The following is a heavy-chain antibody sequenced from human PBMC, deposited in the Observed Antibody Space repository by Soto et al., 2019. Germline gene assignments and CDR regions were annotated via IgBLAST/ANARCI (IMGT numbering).Heavy chain of an antibody. J-gene: IGHJ4*02. CDR1: GFTFSSYA. V-gene: IGHV3-23*01. CDR3: AKRSVVGATKAPFDY. Sequence: PVGSLRLSCAASGFTFSSYAMSWVRQAPGKGLEWVSAISGSGGSTYYADSVKGRFTISRDNSKNTLYLQMNSLRAEDTAVYYCAKRSVVGATKAPFDYWGQGTLVTVSS. D-gene: IGHD1-26*01. CDR2: ISGSGGST.